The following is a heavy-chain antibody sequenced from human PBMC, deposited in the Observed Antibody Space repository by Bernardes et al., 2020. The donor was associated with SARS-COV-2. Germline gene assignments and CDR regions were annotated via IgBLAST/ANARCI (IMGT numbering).Heavy chain of an antibody. D-gene: IGHD6-19*01. CDR3: ARHISSGWSNWFDP. CDR2: MFYSGTT. CDR1: GASMTASY. J-gene: IGHJ5*02. Sequence: SETLSLTCTVSGASMTASYWSWIRQPPGKGLEWIGSMFYSGTTNYNPSLKSRVSISVDTSKHQFSLRVASVTAADTAVYYCARHISSGWSNWFDPWGQGTLVTGSP. V-gene: IGHV4-59*01.